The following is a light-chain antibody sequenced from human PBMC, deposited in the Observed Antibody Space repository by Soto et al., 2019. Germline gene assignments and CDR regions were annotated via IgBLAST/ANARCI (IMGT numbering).Light chain of an antibody. CDR3: SSYTSSRTRV. CDR2: DVS. CDR1: SSDVGGYNY. J-gene: IGLJ1*01. V-gene: IGLV2-14*01. Sequence: QSVLTQPASVSGSPGQSITISCTGTSSDVGGYNYVSWYQQHPGNAPKLMLYDVSNRPSGVSNRFSGSKSGNTASLTISGLQAEDEADYYCSSYTSSRTRVFGTGTKVTVL.